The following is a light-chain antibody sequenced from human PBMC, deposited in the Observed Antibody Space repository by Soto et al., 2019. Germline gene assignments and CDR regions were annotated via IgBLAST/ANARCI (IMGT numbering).Light chain of an antibody. J-gene: IGKJ5*01. CDR1: QSVSSY. V-gene: IGKV3-11*01. CDR2: DAS. Sequence: EIVFTQSPATLSLSPGERATLSCRASQSVSSYLAWYQQRPGQAPRLLIYDASNRATGVPARFSGSGSGTDFTLTISSLEPEDFAVYYCQQRSSWPPTFGQGTRLEI. CDR3: QQRSSWPPT.